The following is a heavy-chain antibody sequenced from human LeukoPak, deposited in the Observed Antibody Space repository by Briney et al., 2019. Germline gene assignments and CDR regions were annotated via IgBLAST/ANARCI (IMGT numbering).Heavy chain of an antibody. CDR3: ARDNGDYYDSSGVAGDY. CDR1: GYTFTSYD. D-gene: IGHD3-22*01. J-gene: IGHJ4*02. CDR2: MNPNSGNT. Sequence: ASVKVSCKASGYTFTSYDINWVRQATGQGLEWMGWMNPNSGNTGYAQKFQGRVTITADESTSTAYMELSSLRSEDTAVYYCARDNGDYYDSSGVAGDYWGQGTLVTVSS. V-gene: IGHV1-8*01.